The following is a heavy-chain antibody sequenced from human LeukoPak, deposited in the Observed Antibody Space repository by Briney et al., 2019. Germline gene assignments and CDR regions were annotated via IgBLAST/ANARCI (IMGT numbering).Heavy chain of an antibody. D-gene: IGHD5-12*01. J-gene: IGHJ5*02. V-gene: IGHV4-4*07. Sequence: SETLSLTCTVSGGSISGHYWSWVRQSAGKGLEWIGRVYSSGSTNYNPSLKSRVTMSVDTSKNQFSLKLSSVTAADTAVYYCARDHGLYDFNPWGQGTLVTVSS. CDR3: ARDHGLYDFNP. CDR2: VYSSGST. CDR1: GGSISGHY.